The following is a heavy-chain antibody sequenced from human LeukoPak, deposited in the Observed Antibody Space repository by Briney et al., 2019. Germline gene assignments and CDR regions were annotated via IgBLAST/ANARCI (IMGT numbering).Heavy chain of an antibody. CDR1: GGSISLYY. J-gene: IGHJ4*02. V-gene: IGHV4-59*01. CDR2: FYDTRSP. Sequence: PSETLSLTCTVSGGSISLYYWSWIRQPPGKGLDWIGYFYDTRSPKYNPSLERRVTISVDMSRNQFSLNLTSVTTADTAVYYCARGRGSLTYWGQGTLATVSS. D-gene: IGHD3-10*01. CDR3: ARGRGSLTY.